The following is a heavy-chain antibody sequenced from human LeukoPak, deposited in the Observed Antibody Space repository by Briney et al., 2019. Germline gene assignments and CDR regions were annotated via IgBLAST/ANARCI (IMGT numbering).Heavy chain of an antibody. CDR2: INPNSGGT. CDR1: GYTFTGYY. V-gene: IGHV1-2*02. CDR3: ARGGGYSGYDYYYYYYMDV. Sequence: ASVKVSCKASGYTFTGYYMHWVRQAPGQGLEWMGWINPNSGGTNYAQKFQGRVTMTRDTSISTAYMELSRLRSDDTAVYYRARGGGYSGYDYYYYYYMDVWGKGTTVTISS. J-gene: IGHJ6*03. D-gene: IGHD5-12*01.